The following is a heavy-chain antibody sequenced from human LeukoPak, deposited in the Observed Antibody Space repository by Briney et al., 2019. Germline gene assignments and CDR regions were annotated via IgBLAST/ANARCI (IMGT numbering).Heavy chain of an antibody. J-gene: IGHJ4*02. CDR2: INPNSGGT. D-gene: IGHD3-10*01. Sequence: ASVKVSCKASGYTFTGYYMHWVRQAPGQGLEWMGWINPNSGGTNYAQKFQGRVTMTRDTSISTAYMELSRLRSDDTAVYYCARYIINGSGSYYNVWARGTLVTVSS. CDR3: ARYIINGSGSYYNV. CDR1: GYTFTGYY. V-gene: IGHV1-2*02.